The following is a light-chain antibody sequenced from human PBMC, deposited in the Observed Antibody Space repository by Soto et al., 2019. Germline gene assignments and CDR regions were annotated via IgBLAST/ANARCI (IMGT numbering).Light chain of an antibody. V-gene: IGKV1-39*01. CDR2: AAS. J-gene: IGKJ2*01. CDR1: QSISSY. CDR3: HQSYSTPYT. Sequence: DIQMTQSPFSLSAYVGDRVTITCRASQSISSYLNWYQQKPGKAPKLLIYAASSLQSGVPSRFSGSGSGTDLTLTISSLQPGDLATYYGHQSYSTPYTGGQGTKLEIK.